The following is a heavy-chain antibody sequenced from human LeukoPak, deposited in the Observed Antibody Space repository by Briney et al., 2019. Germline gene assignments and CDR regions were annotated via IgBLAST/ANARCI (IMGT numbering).Heavy chain of an antibody. CDR2: ISSSGSTI. CDR1: GFTFSDNY. V-gene: IGHV3-11*01. J-gene: IGHJ4*02. D-gene: IGHD2-15*01. CDR3: ARDRKYCSGGSCYHSELYYFDY. Sequence: GGSLRLSCAAAGFTFSDNYMSWISQAPGKGLEWVSYISSSGSTIYYADSVKGRFTISRDNAKNSLYLQMNSLRAEDTAVYYCARDRKYCSGGSCYHSELYYFDYWGQGTLVTVSS.